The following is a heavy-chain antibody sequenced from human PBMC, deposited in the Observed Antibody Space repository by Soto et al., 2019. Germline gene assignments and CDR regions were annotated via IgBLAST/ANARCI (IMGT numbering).Heavy chain of an antibody. D-gene: IGHD2-15*01. V-gene: IGHV3-53*01. CDR1: GFTVSSNY. CDR2: IYSGGST. CDR3: AREGGGSLYYYYGMDV. J-gene: IGHJ6*02. Sequence: GGSLRLSCAASGFTVSSNYMSWVGQAPGKGLEWVSVIYSGGSTYYADSVKGRFTISRDNSTTTLYLQMNSLRAEDTAVYYCAREGGGSLYYYYGMDVWGQGTTVTVSS.